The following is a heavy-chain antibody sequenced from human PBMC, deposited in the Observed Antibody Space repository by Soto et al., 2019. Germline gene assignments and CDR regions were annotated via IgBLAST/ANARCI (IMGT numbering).Heavy chain of an antibody. CDR3: ARVTAGSGSYQIDL. CDR1: GFPFSSFS. CDR2: IGRVSTYI. J-gene: IGHJ4*02. Sequence: QLVASGGGLVKPGGSLRLSCVASGFPFSSFSLNWIRQAPGKGLEWVSSIGRVSTYIYYADSVRGRFTVSRDNAKNSVYLQMNGLTAEDSGIYYCARVTAGSGSYQIDLWGQGTLVTVSS. V-gene: IGHV3-21*02. D-gene: IGHD3-10*01.